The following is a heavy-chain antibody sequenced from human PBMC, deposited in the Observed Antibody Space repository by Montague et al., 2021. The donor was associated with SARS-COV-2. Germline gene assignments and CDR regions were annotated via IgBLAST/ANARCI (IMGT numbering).Heavy chain of an antibody. V-gene: IGHV3-23*01. J-gene: IGHJ6*02. CDR3: VKEGSRIQLWLHPGDSGLDV. Sequence: SLRLSCAASGFPITNYAMSWVRQAPGKGLEWVSAISGSGDDPGDSTYSADSVRGRLTISRDNSKNTLYLQMDSLRAEDTAVYYCVKEGSRIQLWLHPGDSGLDVWGQGTTVSVS. CDR1: GFPITNYA. CDR2: ISGSGDDPGDST. D-gene: IGHD5-18*01.